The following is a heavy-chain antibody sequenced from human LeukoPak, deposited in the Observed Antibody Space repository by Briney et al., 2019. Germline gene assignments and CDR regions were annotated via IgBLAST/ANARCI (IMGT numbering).Heavy chain of an antibody. J-gene: IGHJ4*02. CDR2: IYYSGST. CDR3: ARTTMYSSGWWAFDY. D-gene: IGHD6-19*01. V-gene: IGHV4-39*07. Sequence: PSETLSLTCTVSGGSISSNSYYWGWIRQPPGKGLEWIGSIYYSGSTYYNPSLKSRVTISVDTSKNQFSLKLSSVTAADTAVYYCARTTMYSSGWWAFDYWGQGTLVTVSS. CDR1: GGSISSNSYY.